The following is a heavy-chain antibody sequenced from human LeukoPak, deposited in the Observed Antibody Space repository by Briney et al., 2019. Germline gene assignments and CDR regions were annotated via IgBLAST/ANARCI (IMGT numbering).Heavy chain of an antibody. D-gene: IGHD3-22*01. J-gene: IGHJ4*02. V-gene: IGHV3-74*01. Sequence: GGSLRLSCAASEFSFSNYWMHWVRQAPGKGLVWVSRINNDGSTTNYADPVKGRFTISRDNAKNTLYLQMNSLRAEDTAVYYCARGPQTYYYDSSSYLWGQGTLVTVSS. CDR2: INNDGSTT. CDR1: EFSFSNYW. CDR3: ARGPQTYYYDSSSYL.